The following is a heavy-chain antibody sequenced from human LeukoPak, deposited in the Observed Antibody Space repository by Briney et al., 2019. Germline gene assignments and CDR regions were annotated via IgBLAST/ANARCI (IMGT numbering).Heavy chain of an antibody. D-gene: IGHD3-10*01. CDR2: INPNSGGT. CDR1: GYTFTGYY. V-gene: IGHV1-2*02. Sequence: GASVKVSCKASGYTFTGYYMHWVRQAPGQGLEWMGWINPNSGGTNYAQKFQGRVTMTRDTSISTAYMVLSRLRSDDTAVYYCARDGRVMVRGVNNWFDPWGQGTLVTVSS. CDR3: ARDGRVMVRGVNNWFDP. J-gene: IGHJ5*02.